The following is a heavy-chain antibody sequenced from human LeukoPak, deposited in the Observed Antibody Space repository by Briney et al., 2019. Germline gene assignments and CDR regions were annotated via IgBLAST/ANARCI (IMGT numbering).Heavy chain of an antibody. CDR2: ISGSGGST. J-gene: IGHJ4*02. CDR1: GFTFSSYG. CDR3: ARDIGWLGTFDS. Sequence: GGSLRLSCAASGFTFSSYGMSWVRQAPGKGLEWVSAISGSGGSTYYADSVKGRFTISRDNSKNTLYLQMNSLRAEDTAVYYCARDIGWLGTFDSWGQGTVVTVSS. V-gene: IGHV3-23*01. D-gene: IGHD6-19*01.